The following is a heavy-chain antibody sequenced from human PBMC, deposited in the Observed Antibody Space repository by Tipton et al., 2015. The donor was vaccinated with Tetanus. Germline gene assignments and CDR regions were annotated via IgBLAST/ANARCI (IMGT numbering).Heavy chain of an antibody. V-gene: IGHV1-69*06. CDR2: INAIFGTR. J-gene: IGHJ4*02. D-gene: IGHD3-3*01. CDR3: ARGKGVVLEYYAIKE. CDR1: GGSFRTYV. Sequence: QSGAEVKKPGSAVKVSCETSGGSFRTYVTRWVRQAPGQGLEWMGSINAIFGTRTYAQKFQGRLTITADKSTSTAHMSLSSLRSEGTAVYDCARGKGVVLEYYAIKEWGQGPLVPISS.